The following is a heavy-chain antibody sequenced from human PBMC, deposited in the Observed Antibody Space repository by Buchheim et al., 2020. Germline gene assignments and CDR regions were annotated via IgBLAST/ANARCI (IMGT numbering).Heavy chain of an antibody. CDR1: GDSVSNDNW. D-gene: IGHD6-19*01. J-gene: IGHJ4*02. V-gene: IGHV4-4*02. CDR2: IYHTGDT. CDR3: VRNGWYSIDY. Sequence: QVQMQESGPGLVKPSGTLSLTCTVSGDSVSNDNWWSWVRQSPEKGLEWIGEIYHTGDTNYNPSLKSRVTIPVDKSKNQFSLNLNSVTAADTAVYFCVRNGWYSIDYWGQGTL.